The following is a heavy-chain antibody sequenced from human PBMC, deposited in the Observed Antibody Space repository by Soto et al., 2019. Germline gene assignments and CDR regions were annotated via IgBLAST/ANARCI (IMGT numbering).Heavy chain of an antibody. V-gene: IGHV4-59*08. CDR3: ARHRRYSSSSRYYYYYMDV. D-gene: IGHD6-6*01. Sequence: SETLSLTCTVSGGSLSSFYWSWLRPPPGKGLEWIGYIYYSGSTNYNPSLKSRVTISVDTSKNQFSLKLSSVTAADTAVYYCARHRRYSSSSRYYYYYMDVWGKGTTVTVSS. CDR1: GGSLSSFY. J-gene: IGHJ6*03. CDR2: IYYSGST.